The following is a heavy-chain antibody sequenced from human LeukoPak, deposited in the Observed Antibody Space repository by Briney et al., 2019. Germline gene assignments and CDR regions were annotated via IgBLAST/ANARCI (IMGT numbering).Heavy chain of an antibody. J-gene: IGHJ6*02. V-gene: IGHV3-21*01. CDR2: ISSSSSYI. CDR3: ARDSAYYDILTGYYNRGAAYYGMDV. CDR1: GFTFSSYS. D-gene: IGHD3-9*01. Sequence: PGGSLRLSCAASGFTFSSYSMNWVRQAAGKGLEWVSSISSSSSYIYYADSVKGRFTISRDNAKNSLYLQMNSLRAEDTAVYYCARDSAYYDILTGYYNRGAAYYGMDVWGQGTTVTVSS.